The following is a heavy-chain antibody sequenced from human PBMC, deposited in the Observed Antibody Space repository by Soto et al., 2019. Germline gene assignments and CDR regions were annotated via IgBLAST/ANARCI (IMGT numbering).Heavy chain of an antibody. CDR3: VERGGPRWFDS. J-gene: IGHJ5*01. D-gene: IGHD1-1*01. CDR2: INSDGSST. CDR1: GFTFSSYW. V-gene: IGHV3-74*01. Sequence: GGSLRLSCAASGFTFSSYWMHWVRQAPGKGLVWVSRINSDGSSTSYADSVKGRFTISRDNAKNTLYLQMNSLRAEDTAVYYCVERGGPRWFDSWGKGTLGTLFS.